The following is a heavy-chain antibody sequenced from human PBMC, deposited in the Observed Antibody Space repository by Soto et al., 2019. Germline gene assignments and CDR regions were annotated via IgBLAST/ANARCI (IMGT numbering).Heavy chain of an antibody. V-gene: IGHV1-69*06. D-gene: IGHD7-27*01. Sequence: QVQLVQSGAEVKKPGSSVKVSCEASGGTFSGHAISWVRQAPGQGPEWMGGLIPLFGTTQHAQNFQDRLTITADKSTSTAYMELTSLRFEDTAIYYWARGANWGYRFDSWGQGTLVTVSS. CDR2: LIPLFGTT. CDR3: ARGANWGYRFDS. CDR1: GGTFSGHA. J-gene: IGHJ4*02.